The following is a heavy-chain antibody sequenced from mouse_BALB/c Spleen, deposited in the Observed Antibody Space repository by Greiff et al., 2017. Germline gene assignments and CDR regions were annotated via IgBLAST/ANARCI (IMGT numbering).Heavy chain of an antibody. CDR2: IYPGDGDT. Sequence: QVQLQQSGPELVKPGASVKISCKASGYAFSSSWMNWVKQRPGQGLEWIGRIYPGDGDTNYNGKFKGKATLTADKSSSTAYMQLSSLTSVDSAVYCCAGYYGSSRDAMDYWGQGTSVTVS. CDR1: GYAFSSSW. D-gene: IGHD1-1*01. CDR3: AGYYGSSRDAMDY. V-gene: IGHV1-82*01. J-gene: IGHJ4*01.